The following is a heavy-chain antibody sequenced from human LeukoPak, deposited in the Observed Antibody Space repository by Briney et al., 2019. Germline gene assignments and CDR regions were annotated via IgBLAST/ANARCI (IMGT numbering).Heavy chain of an antibody. D-gene: IGHD6-6*01. V-gene: IGHV4-39*07. Sequence: SETLSLTCTVSGGSISSTIYYWGWIRQPPGKGLEWIESIYYRGSTYYNPSLKSRVAISVDKSKNQFSLRLTSVTAADTAVYYCAKDLGSSRPRGDCRGQGTLVTVSS. CDR2: IYYRGST. J-gene: IGHJ4*02. CDR1: GGSISSTIYY. CDR3: AKDLGSSRPRGDC.